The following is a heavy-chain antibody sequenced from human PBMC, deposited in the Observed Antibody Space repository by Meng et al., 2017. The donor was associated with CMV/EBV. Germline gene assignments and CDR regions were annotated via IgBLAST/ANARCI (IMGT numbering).Heavy chain of an antibody. V-gene: IGHV6-1*01. CDR3: VREDRGCFDY. CDR2: TLYRSKWYF. CDR1: GDSVSRSTAA. J-gene: IGHJ4*02. D-gene: IGHD6-19*01. Sequence: SQTLSLTCDISGDSVSRSTAAWNWIRQSPSRGLEWLGRTLYRSKWYFDYAASLKSRAAIDPDTSKNQFSLHLNSVTPDDTAVYYCVREDRGCFDYWGQGTLVTVSS.